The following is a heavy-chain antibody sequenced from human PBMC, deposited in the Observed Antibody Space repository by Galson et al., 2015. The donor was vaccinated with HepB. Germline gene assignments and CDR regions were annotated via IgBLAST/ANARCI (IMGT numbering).Heavy chain of an antibody. J-gene: IGHJ6*02. CDR3: AKAVFFGVYATDTYYYYGMDV. CDR1: GFTFSSYA. CDR2: ISGSGGST. Sequence: SLRLSCAASGFTFSSYAMSWVRQAPGKGLEWVSAISGSGGSTYYADSVKGRFTISRDNSKNTLYLQMNSLRAEDTAVYYCAKAVFFGVYATDTYYYYGMDVWGQGTTVTVSS. V-gene: IGHV3-23*01. D-gene: IGHD2-8*01.